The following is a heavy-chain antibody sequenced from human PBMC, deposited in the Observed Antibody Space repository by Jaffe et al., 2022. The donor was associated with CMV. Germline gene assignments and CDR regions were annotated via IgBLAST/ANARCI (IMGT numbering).Heavy chain of an antibody. CDR2: IYYSGST. CDR1: GGSISSSSYY. D-gene: IGHD3-22*01. V-gene: IGHV4-39*01. Sequence: QLQLQESGPGLVKPSETLSLTCTVSGGSISSSSYYWGWIRQPPGKGLEWIGSIYYSGSTYYNPSLKSRVTISVDTSKNQFSLKLSSVTAADTAVYYCARQRSYYDSSGAQDAFDIWGQGTMVTVSS. J-gene: IGHJ3*02. CDR3: ARQRSYYDSSGAQDAFDI.